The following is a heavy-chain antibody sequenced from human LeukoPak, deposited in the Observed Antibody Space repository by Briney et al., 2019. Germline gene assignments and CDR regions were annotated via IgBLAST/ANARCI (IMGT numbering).Heavy chain of an antibody. D-gene: IGHD3-22*01. Sequence: SVKVSCKASGGTFSSYAISWVRQAPGQGLEWMGGIIPIFGTANYAQKFQGRVTITRDTSASTAYMELSSLRSEDTAVYYCAREPYDYYDSSGYYSDWGQGTLVTVSS. CDR1: GGTFSSYA. CDR3: AREPYDYYDSSGYYSD. CDR2: IIPIFGTA. V-gene: IGHV1-69*05. J-gene: IGHJ4*02.